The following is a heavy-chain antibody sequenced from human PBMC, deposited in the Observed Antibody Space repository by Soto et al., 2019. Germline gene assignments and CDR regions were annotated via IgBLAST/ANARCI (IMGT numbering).Heavy chain of an antibody. CDR1: GYTFTSYY. Sequence: VASVKVSCKASGYTFTSYYMHWVRQAPGQGLEWMGIINPSGGSTSYAQKFQGRVTMTRDTSTSTVYMELSSLRSEDTAVYYCARVGALMVYAIGGAPEYYFDYWGQGTLVTVSS. D-gene: IGHD2-8*01. V-gene: IGHV1-46*03. J-gene: IGHJ4*02. CDR3: ARVGALMVYAIGGAPEYYFDY. CDR2: INPSGGST.